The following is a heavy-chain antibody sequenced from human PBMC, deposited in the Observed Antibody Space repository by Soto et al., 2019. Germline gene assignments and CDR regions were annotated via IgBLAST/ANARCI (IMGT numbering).Heavy chain of an antibody. V-gene: IGHV4-31*03. D-gene: IGHD1-26*01. Sequence: QMQLQESGPGLVKTSQTLSLMCTVSGGSISSDNYYWNWIRHHPGKGLEWMGYIFHTGTTHYNPSLESRLTISVDTSKNHFSLRLTSVTAADAAVYYCARARLGPTERYFQLWGQGTQVTVSS. CDR2: IFHTGTT. J-gene: IGHJ1*01. CDR3: ARARLGPTERYFQL. CDR1: GGSISSDNYY.